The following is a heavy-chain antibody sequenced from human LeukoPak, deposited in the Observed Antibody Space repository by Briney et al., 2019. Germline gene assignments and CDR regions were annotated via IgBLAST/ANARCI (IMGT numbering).Heavy chain of an antibody. CDR1: GYSFTSYW. CDR2: IYPGDSDT. J-gene: IGHJ6*04. CDR3: ARLSRAVLTYGMDV. Sequence: GESLKISFKGSGYSFTSYWIAWVRQRPGKGVGWMGIIYPGDSDTRYSPSFQGQVTISADKSISTAYLQWSSLKASDTAMYYCARLSRAVLTYGMDVWGKGTTVTVSS. D-gene: IGHD6-19*01. V-gene: IGHV5-51*01.